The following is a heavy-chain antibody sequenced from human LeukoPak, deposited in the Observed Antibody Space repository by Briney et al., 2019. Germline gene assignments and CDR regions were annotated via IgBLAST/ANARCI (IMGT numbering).Heavy chain of an antibody. Sequence: KPSESLSLTCTVSGGSISSYYCSWIRQPAGKGLEWIGRIYTSGSTNYNPSRKRRVPMSVDTYNNQFSLKLSSVTAADTAVYYCDTRHLITDKSHGPEEYWRERTLVTVSS. CDR1: GGSISSYY. D-gene: IGHD5-18*01. CDR2: IYTSGST. J-gene: IGHJ4*02. V-gene: IGHV4-4*07. CDR3: DTRHLITDKSHGPEEY.